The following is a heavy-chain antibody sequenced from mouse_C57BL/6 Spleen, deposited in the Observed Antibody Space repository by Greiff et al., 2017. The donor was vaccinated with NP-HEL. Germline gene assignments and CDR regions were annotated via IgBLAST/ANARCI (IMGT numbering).Heavy chain of an antibody. CDR1: GYTFTSYT. D-gene: IGHD1-1*01. CDR3: ATRIVANYFDY. V-gene: IGHV1-4*01. J-gene: IGHJ2*01. CDR2: INPSSGYT. Sequence: QVQLQQSGAELARPGASVKMSCKASGYTFTSYTMHWVKQRPGQGLEWIGYINPSSGYTKYNQKFKDKATLTADKSSSTAYMQLSSLTSEDSAVYYCATRIVANYFDYWGQGTTLTVSS.